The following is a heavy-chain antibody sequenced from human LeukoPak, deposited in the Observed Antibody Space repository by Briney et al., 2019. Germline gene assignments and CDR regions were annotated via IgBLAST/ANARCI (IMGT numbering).Heavy chain of an antibody. CDR1: GFTFSTYA. CDR2: TSSDGRSK. V-gene: IGHV3-30*04. Sequence: PGGSLRLSCAASGFTFSTYAMHWVRQAPGKGLEWVAITSSDGRSKFYADSVEGRFTISGDNSKSTLYLQMNSLRAEDTAVYYCARGPKSQKQWLFSLFDPWGQGTLVTVSS. D-gene: IGHD6-19*01. J-gene: IGHJ5*02. CDR3: ARGPKSQKQWLFSLFDP.